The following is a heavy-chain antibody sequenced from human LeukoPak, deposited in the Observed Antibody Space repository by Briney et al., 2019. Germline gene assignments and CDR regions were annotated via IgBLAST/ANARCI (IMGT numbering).Heavy chain of an antibody. Sequence: SETLSLTCAVYGGSFSGYYWSWIRQPPGKGLEWIGEINHSGSTNYNPSLKSRVTISVDTSKNQFSLKLSSVTAADTAVYYCARGRRQQLVLRESPDYWGQGTLVTVSS. CDR1: GGSFSGYY. V-gene: IGHV4-34*01. CDR3: ARGRRQQLVLRESPDY. CDR2: INHSGST. D-gene: IGHD6-13*01. J-gene: IGHJ4*02.